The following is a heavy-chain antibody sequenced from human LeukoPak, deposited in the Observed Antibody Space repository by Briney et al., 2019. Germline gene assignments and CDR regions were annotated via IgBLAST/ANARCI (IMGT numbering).Heavy chain of an antibody. D-gene: IGHD6-6*01. Sequence: SETLSLTCAVYGGSFSGYYWSWIRQPPGKGLEWIGEINHSGSTNYNPSLKSRVTISVDTSKNQFSLKLSSVTAADTAVYYCARVRGIWPIAARRGALDYWGQGTLVTVSS. CDR1: GGSFSGYY. CDR3: ARVRGIWPIAARRGALDY. CDR2: INHSGST. J-gene: IGHJ4*02. V-gene: IGHV4-34*01.